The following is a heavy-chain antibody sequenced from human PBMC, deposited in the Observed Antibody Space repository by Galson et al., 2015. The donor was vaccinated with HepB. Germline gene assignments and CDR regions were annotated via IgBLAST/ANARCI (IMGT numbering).Heavy chain of an antibody. CDR1: GFTFSSYA. CDR3: ARVQGNYGMDV. J-gene: IGHJ6*02. CDR2: ISGSGGST. V-gene: IGHV3-23*01. Sequence: SLRLSCAASGFTFSSYAMSWVRQAPGKGLEWVSAISGSGGSTYYADSVKGRFTISRENAKNSLYLQMNSLRAGDTAVYYCARVQGNYGMDVWGQGTTVTVSS.